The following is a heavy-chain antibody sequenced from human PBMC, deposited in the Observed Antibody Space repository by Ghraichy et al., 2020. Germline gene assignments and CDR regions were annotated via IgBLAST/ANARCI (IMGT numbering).Heavy chain of an antibody. V-gene: IGHV4-59*01. CDR1: GGSISSYY. J-gene: IGHJ5*02. CDR2: IYYSGST. D-gene: IGHD2-2*01. CDR3: ARLIVVKTPAAPANWFDP. Sequence: SETLSLTCTVSGGSISSYYWSWIRQPPGKGLEWIGYIYYSGSTNYNPSLKSRVTISVDTSKNQFSLKLSSVTAADTAVYYCARLIVVKTPAAPANWFDPWGQGTLVTVSS.